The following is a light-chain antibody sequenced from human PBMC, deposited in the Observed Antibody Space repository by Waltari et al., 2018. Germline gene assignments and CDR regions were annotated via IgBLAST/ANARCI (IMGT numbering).Light chain of an antibody. V-gene: IGLV3-25*03. J-gene: IGLJ2*01. CDR1: ALPKQH. CDR2: RDT. Sequence: SYELTQPPSVSVSPGQTARITCSGDALPKQHGFWYQQKPGQAPVLVIPRDTERPSGIPARFSGSNSGTTVTLTITAVQAEDEADYYCQSADSSGTYVIFGGGTKLSVL. CDR3: QSADSSGTYVI.